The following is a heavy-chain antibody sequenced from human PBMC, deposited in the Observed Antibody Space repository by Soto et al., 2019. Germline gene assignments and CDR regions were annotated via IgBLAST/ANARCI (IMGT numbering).Heavy chain of an antibody. CDR3: AREKWELNWFDT. CDR1: GYSVSSNSAA. CDR2: TYYISEWYN. D-gene: IGHD1-26*01. V-gene: IGHV6-1*01. Sequence: SQTLSLTCAXSGYSVSSNSAALNCIKQSPSRGVYCLVRTYYISEWYNDYAVSVKSRITINPDTSKNQFSLQLNSVTPEDTAVYYCAREKWELNWFDTWGQGTLVTVSS. J-gene: IGHJ5*02.